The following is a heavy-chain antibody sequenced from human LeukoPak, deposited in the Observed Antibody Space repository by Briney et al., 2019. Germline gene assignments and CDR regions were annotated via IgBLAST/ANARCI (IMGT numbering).Heavy chain of an antibody. CDR1: GFTFSSYW. V-gene: IGHV3-7*03. CDR2: IKEDGSEK. J-gene: IGHJ4*02. D-gene: IGHD3-10*01. CDR3: ARAGVLWFGESKFDY. Sequence: GGSLRPSCAASGFTFSSYWMSWVRQAPGKGLEWVANIKEDGSEKYYVDSVKGRFTISRDNAKNSLYLQMNSLRAKDTAVYYCARAGVLWFGESKFDYWGQGTQVTVSS.